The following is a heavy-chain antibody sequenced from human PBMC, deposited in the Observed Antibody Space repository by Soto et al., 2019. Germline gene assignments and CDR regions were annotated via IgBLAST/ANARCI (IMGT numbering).Heavy chain of an antibody. J-gene: IGHJ4*02. CDR1: GFNLGSYW. V-gene: IGHV3-74*01. CDR3: ARGGLEPFDY. D-gene: IGHD1-1*01. Sequence: EVQLVESGGGLVQPGGSLRLSCAASGFNLGSYWMHWVRQAPGKGVVWGSRINDYGTTINYAESVEGRFPISRDDAKSEVYLQMNNLRAEDTAVYYCARGGLEPFDYWGQGALVTVSS. CDR2: INDYGTTI.